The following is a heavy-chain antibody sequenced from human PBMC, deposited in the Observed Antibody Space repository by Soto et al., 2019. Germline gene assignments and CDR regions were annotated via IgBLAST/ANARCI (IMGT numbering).Heavy chain of an antibody. CDR1: GGTFSSYA. CDR3: ARDRGGDCSGGSCLYYYHYYGMDV. D-gene: IGHD2-15*01. V-gene: IGHV1-69*06. J-gene: IGHJ6*02. CDR2: IIPIFGTA. Sequence: ASVKVSCKASGGTFSSYAISWVRQAPGQGLEWMGGIIPIFGTANYAQKFQGRVTITADKSTSTAYMELSSLRSEDTAVYYCARDRGGDCSGGSCLYYYHYYGMDVWGQGTTVTVSS.